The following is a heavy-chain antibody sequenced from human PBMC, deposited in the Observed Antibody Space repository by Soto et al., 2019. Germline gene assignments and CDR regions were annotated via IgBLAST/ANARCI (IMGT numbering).Heavy chain of an antibody. CDR3: ARHHYYSNHHYYGMDV. V-gene: IGHV4-4*02. J-gene: IGHJ6*02. CDR1: RGSISSSSC. Sequence: SQKRSLRCIVSRGSISSSSCWNWGRQPPGKGREWFGEILHEGSTNNNPSLKSRVTISVDKSGNQFSLKLTFVTAADTAVYYCARHHYYSNHHYYGMDVWGQGTTVTVSS. D-gene: IGHD4-4*01. CDR2: ILHEGST.